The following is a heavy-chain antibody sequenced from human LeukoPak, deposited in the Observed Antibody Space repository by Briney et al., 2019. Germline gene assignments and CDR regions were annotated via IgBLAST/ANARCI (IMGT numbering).Heavy chain of an antibody. CDR2: IYSGGTT. D-gene: IGHD3-22*01. J-gene: IGHJ4*02. Sequence: GGSLRLSCAASGFTVSSNYMSWVRQAPGKGLEWVSVIYSGGTTYYADSVKGRFTISRANSKNTLYLQMNSLRAEDTAVYYCARAAGGHYYDSSGYLNYWGQGTLVTVSS. V-gene: IGHV3-53*01. CDR3: ARAAGGHYYDSSGYLNY. CDR1: GFTVSSNY.